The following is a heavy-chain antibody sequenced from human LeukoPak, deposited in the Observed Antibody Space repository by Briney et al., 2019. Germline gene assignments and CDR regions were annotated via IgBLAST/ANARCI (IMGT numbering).Heavy chain of an antibody. D-gene: IGHD4-17*01. CDR3: ARRGDYVGGGSDY. V-gene: IGHV4-39*01. CDR2: IYYSGST. Sequence: SETLSLTCTVSGGSISSSSYYWGWIRQPPGKGLEWIGSIYYSGSTYYNPSLESRVTISVDTSKNQFSLKLSSVTAADTAVYYCARRGDYVGGGSDYWGQGTLSPSPQ. CDR1: GGSISSSSYY. J-gene: IGHJ4*02.